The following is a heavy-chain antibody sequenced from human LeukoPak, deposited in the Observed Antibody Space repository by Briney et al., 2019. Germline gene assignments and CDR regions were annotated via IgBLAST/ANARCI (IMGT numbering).Heavy chain of an antibody. CDR2: IYHSEST. V-gene: IGHV4-30-2*02. J-gene: IGHJ5*02. Sequence: PSQTLSLTCAVSGGSISSGGSSWSWIRQPPGKGLEWIGYIYHSESTYYTPSLKSRVTISVDRSKNQFSLKVSSVTAADTAVYYCASLRGPRGRKVDPWGQGTLVTVSS. CDR1: GGSISSGGSS. CDR3: ASLRGPRGRKVDP. D-gene: IGHD3-10*01.